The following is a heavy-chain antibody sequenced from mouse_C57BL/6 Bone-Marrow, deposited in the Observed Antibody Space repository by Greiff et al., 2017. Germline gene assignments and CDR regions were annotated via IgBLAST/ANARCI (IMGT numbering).Heavy chain of an antibody. Sequence: DVQLQESGPGLVKPSPSLSLSCSVSGYSITSGYYWYLIRKFPGNKLECMGYIRYDGSNNYNPSLKNRTPLTRATSKNPFLLKLNSVATEDTATYYGARDSFDYWGQGTTVTVSS. J-gene: IGHJ4*01. CDR1: GYSITSGYY. CDR3: ARDSFDY. V-gene: IGHV3-6*01. CDR2: IRYDGSN.